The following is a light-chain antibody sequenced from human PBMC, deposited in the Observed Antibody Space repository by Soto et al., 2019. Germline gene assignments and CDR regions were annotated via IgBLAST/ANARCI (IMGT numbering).Light chain of an antibody. CDR1: QNINKN. CDR3: QQSFHTPYT. V-gene: IGKV1-39*01. CDR2: GAS. Sequence: DIQMTQSPSSLSAYVGDSVTISCRASQNINKNLNWYQQKSGKAPNLLIYGASNFQSGVPSRFRGSGSGTDFNLAITDLQPEDFATYYCQQSFHTPYTFGHGTKLEI. J-gene: IGKJ2*01.